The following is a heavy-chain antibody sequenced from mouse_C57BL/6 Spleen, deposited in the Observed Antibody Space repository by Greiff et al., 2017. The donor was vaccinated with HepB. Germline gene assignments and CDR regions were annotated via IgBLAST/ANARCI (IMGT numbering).Heavy chain of an antibody. V-gene: IGHV5-17*01. CDR3: ARPFYYGNYFDY. CDR1: GFTFSDYG. D-gene: IGHD2-1*01. Sequence: EVQLVESGGGLVKPGGSLKLSCAASGFTFSDYGMHWVRQAPEKGLEWVAYISSGRSTSYYADTVKGRFTISRSNAKNTLFLRMTSLRSEDTAMYYCARPFYYGNYFDYWGKGTTLTVSS. CDR2: ISSGRSTS. J-gene: IGHJ2*01.